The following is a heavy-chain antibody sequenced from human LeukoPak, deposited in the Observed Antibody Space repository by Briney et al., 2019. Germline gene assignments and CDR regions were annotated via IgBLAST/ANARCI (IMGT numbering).Heavy chain of an antibody. Sequence: SETLSLTCAVYGGSFSGYYWSWIRQPPGKGLEWIGEINHSGSTNYNPSLKSRVTISVDTSKNQFSLKLSSVTAADTAVYYRARAPLRWQRWFDPWGQGTLVTVSS. V-gene: IGHV4-34*01. CDR1: GGSFSGYY. CDR2: INHSGST. J-gene: IGHJ5*02. CDR3: ARAPLRWQRWFDP. D-gene: IGHD4-23*01.